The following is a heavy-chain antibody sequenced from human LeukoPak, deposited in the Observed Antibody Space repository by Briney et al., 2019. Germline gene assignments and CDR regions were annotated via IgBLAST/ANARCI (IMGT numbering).Heavy chain of an antibody. D-gene: IGHD3-10*01. CDR3: ARMVRGVHSPLCWFDS. V-gene: IGHV4-34*01. CDR2: INYSGTT. Sequence: SETLSLTCAVYSGSFSDYYWSWIRQPPGKGLEWIGEINYSGTTNYNPSLKSRVSISVDTSKNQFSLKLSSVTAADTAIYYCARMVRGVHSPLCWFDSWGQGTLVTVSS. J-gene: IGHJ5*01. CDR1: SGSFSDYY.